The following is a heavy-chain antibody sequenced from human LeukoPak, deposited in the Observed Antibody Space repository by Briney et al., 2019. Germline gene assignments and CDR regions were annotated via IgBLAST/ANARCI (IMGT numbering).Heavy chain of an antibody. CDR2: ISSSSSYI. J-gene: IGHJ3*02. CDR1: GFTFSSYS. Sequence: PGGSLRLSCAASGFTFSSYSMNWVRQAPGKGLERVSSISSSSSYIYYADSVKGRFTISRDNAKNSLYLQMNSLRAEDTAVYYCARDSPYHYDSSGFGFGAFDIWGQGTMVTVSS. CDR3: ARDSPYHYDSSGFGFGAFDI. D-gene: IGHD3-22*01. V-gene: IGHV3-21*01.